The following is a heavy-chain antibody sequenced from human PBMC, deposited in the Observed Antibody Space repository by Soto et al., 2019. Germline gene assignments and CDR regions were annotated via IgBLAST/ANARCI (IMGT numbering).Heavy chain of an antibody. CDR3: ARYSGAWVIDY. Sequence: EVQLVESGGGLVQPGGSLRLSCAASGFTFSRHWMTWVRQAPGKGLEWVANIKHDGSESYFVDSVRGRLTISRENAKNSVYLQMNNLRVEDTAVYYCARYSGAWVIDYWGQGTLVTVSS. CDR2: IKHDGSES. D-gene: IGHD1-26*01. J-gene: IGHJ4*02. CDR1: GFTFSRHW. V-gene: IGHV3-7*05.